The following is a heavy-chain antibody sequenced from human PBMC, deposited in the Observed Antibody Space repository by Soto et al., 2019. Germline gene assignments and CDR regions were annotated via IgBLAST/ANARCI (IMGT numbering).Heavy chain of an antibody. Sequence: GGSLRLSCAASGFTFSNAWMSWVRQAPGRGLEWVGRIKSKTDGGTTDYAAPVKGRFTISRDDSKNTLYLQMNSLKTEDTAVYYCTTDQVSAAGSNAFDIWGQGTMVTVSS. D-gene: IGHD6-13*01. CDR3: TTDQVSAAGSNAFDI. CDR1: GFTFSNAW. CDR2: IKSKTDGGTT. V-gene: IGHV3-15*01. J-gene: IGHJ3*02.